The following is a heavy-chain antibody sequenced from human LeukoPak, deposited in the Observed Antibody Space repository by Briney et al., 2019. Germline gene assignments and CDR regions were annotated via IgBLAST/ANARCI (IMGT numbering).Heavy chain of an antibody. CDR1: GFTFSNHG. Sequence: HSGRSLRLSCAASGFTFSNHGMHWVRQAPGKGLEWVALIRYEGGNKEYAESVKGRFTISRDNSKNTLYLQMNSLRDEDTAVYYCARDQGTSTTAPKRKGRFDPWGQGTLVTVSS. CDR3: ARDQGTSTTAPKRKGRFDP. D-gene: IGHD1-1*01. V-gene: IGHV3-33*01. J-gene: IGHJ5*02. CDR2: IRYEGGNK.